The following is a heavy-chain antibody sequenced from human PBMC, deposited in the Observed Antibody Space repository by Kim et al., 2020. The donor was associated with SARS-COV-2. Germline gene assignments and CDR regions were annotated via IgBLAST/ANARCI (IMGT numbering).Heavy chain of an antibody. D-gene: IGHD6-19*01. CDR1: GGSISSYY. CDR2: IYYSGST. V-gene: IGHV4-59*01. CDR3: ARKTGAVAGSYWYFDL. J-gene: IGHJ2*01. Sequence: SETLSLTCTVSGGSISSYYWSWIRQPPGKGLEWIGYIYYSGSTNYNPSLKSRVTISVDTSKNQFSLKLSSVTAADTAVYYCARKTGAVAGSYWYFDLWGRGTLVTVSS.